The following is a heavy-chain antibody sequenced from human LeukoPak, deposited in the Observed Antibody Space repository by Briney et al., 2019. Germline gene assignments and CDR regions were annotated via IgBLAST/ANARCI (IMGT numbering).Heavy chain of an antibody. Sequence: GGSLRLSCAASGFTFSSYALNWVRQAPGQGLEWVSYISSDSSTIYYADSVKGRFTISRDNAKNSLYLQMNSLRAEDTAVYYCAKVGYTSGWYGDFDYWGQGTLVTVSS. J-gene: IGHJ4*02. CDR2: ISSDSSTI. CDR3: AKVGYTSGWYGDFDY. CDR1: GFTFSSYA. V-gene: IGHV3-48*01. D-gene: IGHD6-19*01.